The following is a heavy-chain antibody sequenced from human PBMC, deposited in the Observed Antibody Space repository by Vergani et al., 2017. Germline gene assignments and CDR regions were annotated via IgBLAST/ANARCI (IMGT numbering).Heavy chain of an antibody. Sequence: EVQLVESGGGLVQPGRSLRLSCAASGFTFDDYAMHWVRQAPGKGLEWVSGISWNSDSIGYADSVKGRFTISRDNAKNSLYLQMNSLRAEDTAVYYCATHLQWLGPNDYWGQGTLVTVSS. D-gene: IGHD6-19*01. CDR2: ISWNSDSI. J-gene: IGHJ4*02. V-gene: IGHV3-9*01. CDR1: GFTFDDYA. CDR3: ATHLQWLGPNDY.